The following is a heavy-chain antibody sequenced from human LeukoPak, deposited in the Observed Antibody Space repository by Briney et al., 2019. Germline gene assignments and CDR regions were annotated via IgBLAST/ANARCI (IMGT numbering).Heavy chain of an antibody. V-gene: IGHV1-18*01. D-gene: IGHD2-2*01. J-gene: IGHJ3*02. CDR2: ISVYNGNT. Sequence: ASVKVSCKASGYSFTNYGISWVRQAPGQGLEWMGWISVYNGNTNYEEKLQGRVTMTTDTSTSTAYMELRSLRSDDTALYYCARSGFQYCSSCSCVAFDIWGQGTMVTVSS. CDR1: GYSFTNYG. CDR3: ARSGFQYCSSCSCVAFDI.